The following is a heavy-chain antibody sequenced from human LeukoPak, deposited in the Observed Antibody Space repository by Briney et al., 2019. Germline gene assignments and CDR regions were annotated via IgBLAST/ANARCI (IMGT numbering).Heavy chain of an antibody. Sequence: SETLSLTCTVSGGSISSYYWSWIRQPAGKGLEWIGRIYTSGSTNYNPSLKSRVTMSVDTSKNQFSLKLSSVTAADTAGYYCARHRRYSSSWFPLDFDYWGQGTLVTVSS. CDR2: IYTSGST. V-gene: IGHV4-4*07. J-gene: IGHJ4*02. D-gene: IGHD6-13*01. CDR3: ARHRRYSSSWFPLDFDY. CDR1: GGSISSYY.